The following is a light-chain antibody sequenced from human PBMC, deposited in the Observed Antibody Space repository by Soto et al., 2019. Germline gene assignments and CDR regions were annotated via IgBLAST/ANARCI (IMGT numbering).Light chain of an antibody. Sequence: DILLTQSPSILSASVGDTATISCRASQSISKWVAWYQQRAGKAPTALIFDASNSEKGVPSRFSGSGSGTEFTLIISGLQPEDFATYYCHQYDSYPYTFGQGTKVDIK. J-gene: IGKJ2*01. CDR3: HQYDSYPYT. CDR2: DAS. V-gene: IGKV1-5*01. CDR1: QSISKW.